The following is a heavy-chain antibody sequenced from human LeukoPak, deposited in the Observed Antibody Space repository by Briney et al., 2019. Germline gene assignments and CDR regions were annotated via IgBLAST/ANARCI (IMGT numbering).Heavy chain of an antibody. CDR3: ARGGGLDV. V-gene: IGHV3-7*03. CDR1: GFTFSSYW. D-gene: IGHD3-16*01. CDR2: INHNGNVN. J-gene: IGHJ6*02. Sequence: GGSLRLSCAASGFTFSSYWMNWARQAPGKGLEWVASINHNGNVNYYVVSVKGRFTISRDNAENSLYLQMSNLRAEDTAVYFCARGGGLDVWGQGATVTVSS.